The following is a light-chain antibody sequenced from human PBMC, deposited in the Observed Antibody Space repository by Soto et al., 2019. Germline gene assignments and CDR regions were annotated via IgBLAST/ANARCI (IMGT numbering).Light chain of an antibody. V-gene: IGLV2-14*01. CDR1: SSDVGGYNY. CDR3: SSYRSGAPLT. J-gene: IGLJ1*01. CDR2: EVS. Sequence: QSVLTQPASVSGSPGQSITISCTGSSSDVGGYNYVSWYQQHPGKAPKLMIYEVSNRPSGVSNRFSGSKSGNTASLTISGLQTEDEADYYCSSYRSGAPLTFGNGTKVTVL.